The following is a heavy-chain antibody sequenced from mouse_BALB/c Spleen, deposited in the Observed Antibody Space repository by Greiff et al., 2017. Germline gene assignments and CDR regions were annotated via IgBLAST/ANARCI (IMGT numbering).Heavy chain of an antibody. CDR3: AREGDLGYYGDY. V-gene: IGHV5-6-3*01. CDR1: GFTFSSYG. CDR2: INSNGGST. Sequence: EVKLMESGGGLVQPGGSLKLSCAASGFTFSSYGMSWVRQTPDKRLELVATINSNGGSTYYPDSVKGRFTISRDNPKNTLYLQMSSLKSEDTAMYYCAREGDLGYYGDYWGQGTTLTVSS. D-gene: IGHD2-3*01. J-gene: IGHJ2*01.